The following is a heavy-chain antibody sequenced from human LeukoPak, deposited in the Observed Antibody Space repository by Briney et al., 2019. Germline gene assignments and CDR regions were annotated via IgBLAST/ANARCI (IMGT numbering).Heavy chain of an antibody. CDR2: ITTGDGNT. V-gene: IGHV3-23*01. CDR3: AKDRNYYDSTGYSDY. J-gene: IGHJ4*02. CDR1: GFTFSSYT. Sequence: GGSLRLSCTASGFTFSSYTMTWVRQAPGKGLKWASTITTGDGNTYYADSVKGRFTVSRDDSKNTLYLQMDSLRAEDTAVYYCAKDRNYYDSTGYSDYWGQGTLVTVSS. D-gene: IGHD3-22*01.